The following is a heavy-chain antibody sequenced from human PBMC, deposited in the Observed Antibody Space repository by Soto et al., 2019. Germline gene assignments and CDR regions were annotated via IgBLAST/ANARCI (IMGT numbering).Heavy chain of an antibody. V-gene: IGHV3-30-3*01. CDR2: ISYDGSNK. D-gene: IGHD6-13*01. CDR3: ARDGVAAAGTGSLDY. CDR1: GFTFSSYA. Sequence: PGGSLRLSCAASGFTFSSYAMHWVRQAPGKGLEWVAVISYDGSNKYYADSVKGRFTISRDNSKNTLYLQMNSLRAEDTAVYYCARDGVAAAGTGSLDYWGQGTLVTVSS. J-gene: IGHJ4*02.